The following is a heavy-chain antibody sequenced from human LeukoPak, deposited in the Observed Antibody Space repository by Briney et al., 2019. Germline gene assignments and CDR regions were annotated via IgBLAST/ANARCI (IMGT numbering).Heavy chain of an antibody. J-gene: IGHJ6*03. Sequence: SETLSLTCVVYGGSFSGYYWTWIRQPPGKGLEWIGEINQSGSIIYNPSLQSRVTMSVDTSNNQFSLRLTSVTAADTAMYYCVRGRLYYYDSSGSYHYYMDVWGKGTTVTVSS. D-gene: IGHD3-22*01. CDR3: VRGRLYYYDSSGSYHYYMDV. V-gene: IGHV4-34*01. CDR1: GGSFSGYY. CDR2: INQSGSI.